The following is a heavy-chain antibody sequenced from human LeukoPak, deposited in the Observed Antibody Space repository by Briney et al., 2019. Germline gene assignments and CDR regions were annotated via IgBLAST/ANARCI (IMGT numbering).Heavy chain of an antibody. D-gene: IGHD3-9*01. CDR3: ARGIYYDILTGYIGWYDP. CDR2: MNPNSGNT. CDR1: GYTFTSYD. J-gene: IGHJ5*02. V-gene: IGHV1-8*01. Sequence: ASVKVSCKATGYTFTSYDTNWVRQATGQGLEWMGWMNPNSGNTGYAQKFQGRVTMTRNTSISTAYMELSSLRSEDTAVYYCARGIYYDILTGYIGWYDPWGQGTLVTVSS.